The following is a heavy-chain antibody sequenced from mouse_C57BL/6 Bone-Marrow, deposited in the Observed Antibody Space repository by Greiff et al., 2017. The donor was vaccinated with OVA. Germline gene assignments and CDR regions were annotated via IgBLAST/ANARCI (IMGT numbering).Heavy chain of an antibody. Sequence: EVKLVESGEGLVKPGGSLKLSCAASGFTFSSYAMSWVRQTPEKRLEWVAYISSGGDYIYYADTVKGRFTISRDNARNTLYLQMSRLKSEDTAMYYCTRGGYYGSSGGYAMDYWGQGTSVTVSS. D-gene: IGHD1-1*01. CDR2: ISSGGDYI. J-gene: IGHJ4*01. CDR3: TRGGYYGSSGGYAMDY. CDR1: GFTFSSYA. V-gene: IGHV5S21*01.